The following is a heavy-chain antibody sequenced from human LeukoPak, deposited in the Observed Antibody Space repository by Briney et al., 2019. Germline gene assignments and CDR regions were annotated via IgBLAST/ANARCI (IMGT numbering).Heavy chain of an antibody. Sequence: PGGSLRLSCAASGYTFTSYGINWVRQATGQGLEWMGWMNPNSGNTGYAQKFQGRVTITRNTSISTAYMELSSLRSEDTAVYYCARGGRGVVPAAPYFSWFDPWGQGTLVTVSS. CDR2: MNPNSGNT. V-gene: IGHV1-8*03. CDR1: GYTFTSYG. J-gene: IGHJ5*02. D-gene: IGHD2-2*01. CDR3: ARGGRGVVPAAPYFSWFDP.